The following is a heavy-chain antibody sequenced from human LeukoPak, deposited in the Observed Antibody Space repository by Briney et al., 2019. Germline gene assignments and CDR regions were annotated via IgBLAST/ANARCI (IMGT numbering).Heavy chain of an antibody. J-gene: IGHJ6*02. CDR2: ISISSSI. D-gene: IGHD3-22*01. CDR1: GFTFTSYN. V-gene: IGHV3-21*01. CDR3: AGHYYDSQPDV. Sequence: GGSLRFSCAASGFTFTSYNMNWVRQAPGKGLEWVSTISISSSIYYADSVKGRFTISRDNAKNSLYLQMNSLRAEDTAVYYCAGHYYDSQPDVWGQGTTVTVSS.